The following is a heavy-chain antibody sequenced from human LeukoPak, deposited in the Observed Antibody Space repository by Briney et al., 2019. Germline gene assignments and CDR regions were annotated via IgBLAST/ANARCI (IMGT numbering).Heavy chain of an antibody. J-gene: IGHJ6*03. CDR3: ARAYYDYVWGSGYYYYYMDV. D-gene: IGHD3-16*01. CDR1: GGSISSSSYY. CDR2: IYYSGST. V-gene: IGHV4-39*07. Sequence: SETLSLTCTVSGGSISSSSYYWGWIRQPPGKGLEWIGSIYYSGSTYYNPSLKSRVTISVDTSKNQFSLKLSSVTAADTAVYYCARAYYDYVWGSGYYYYYMDVWGKGTTVTVSS.